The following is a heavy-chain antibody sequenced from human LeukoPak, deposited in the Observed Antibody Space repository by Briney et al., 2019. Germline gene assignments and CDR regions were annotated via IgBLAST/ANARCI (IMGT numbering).Heavy chain of an antibody. CDR2: ISSNGGST. Sequence: GGSLRLSCAASGFTFSSYAMHWVRQAPGKGLEYVSAISSNGGSTYYANSVKGRFTISRDNSKNTLYLQMGSLRAEDMAVYYCARVPLGYDSSGYYFDYWGQGTLATVSS. D-gene: IGHD3-22*01. CDR1: GFTFSSYA. V-gene: IGHV3-64*01. J-gene: IGHJ4*02. CDR3: ARVPLGYDSSGYYFDY.